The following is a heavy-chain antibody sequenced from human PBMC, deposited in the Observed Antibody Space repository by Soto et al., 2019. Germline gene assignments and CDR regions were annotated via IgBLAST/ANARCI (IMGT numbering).Heavy chain of an antibody. CDR2: INAGNGNT. Sequence: ASVKVSCKASGYTFTSYAMHWVRQAPGQRLEWMGWINAGNGNTKYSQKFQGRVTITRDTSASTAYMELSSLRSEDTAVYYCARGPIDIVVVPAAIWFDPWGQGALVTVS. D-gene: IGHD2-2*01. CDR3: ARGPIDIVVVPAAIWFDP. V-gene: IGHV1-3*01. CDR1: GYTFTSYA. J-gene: IGHJ5*02.